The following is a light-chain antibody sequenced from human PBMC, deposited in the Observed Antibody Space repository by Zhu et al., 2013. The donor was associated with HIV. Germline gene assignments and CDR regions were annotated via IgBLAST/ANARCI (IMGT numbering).Light chain of an antibody. Sequence: DIQMTQSPSSLSASVGDRVTITCQASQDISSSLNWYQQKPGKAPKLLIYDTSNLEPGVPSRFDGYGSGTDFSFTISSLQPEDFATYYCQQYDNLPLTFGGGTKVEIK. CDR1: QDISSS. J-gene: IGKJ4*01. CDR2: DTS. V-gene: IGKV1-33*01. CDR3: QQYDNLPLT.